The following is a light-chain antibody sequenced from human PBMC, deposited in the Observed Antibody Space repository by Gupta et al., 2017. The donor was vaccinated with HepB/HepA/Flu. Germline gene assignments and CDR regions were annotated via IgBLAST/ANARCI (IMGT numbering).Light chain of an antibody. V-gene: IGLV1-44*01. J-gene: IGLJ3*02. CDR3: ASWDGSLNGWV. CDR1: RSNIASNS. Sequence: ASVIPGHGVSRSCSRGRSNIASNSVNWYQQLPGTAPKLLIYNHDQRPSGVPDRFSGSKSGTSASLAISGLQSEDEADYYCASWDGSLNGWVFGGGTKLTVL. CDR2: NHD.